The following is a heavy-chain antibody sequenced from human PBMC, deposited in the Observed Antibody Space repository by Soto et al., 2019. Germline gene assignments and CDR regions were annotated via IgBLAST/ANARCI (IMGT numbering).Heavy chain of an antibody. V-gene: IGHV1-2*04. CDR1: GYTFTGYY. CDR3: ATSRDATSGGLDY. CDR2: INPNSGGT. J-gene: IGHJ4*02. D-gene: IGHD2-15*01. Sequence: ASVKVSCKASGYTFTGYYMHWVRQAPGQGLEWMGWINPNSGGTNYAQKFQGWVTMTRDTSINTAYMELSRLRSDDTAVYYCATSRDATSGGLDYWGQGTLVTVS.